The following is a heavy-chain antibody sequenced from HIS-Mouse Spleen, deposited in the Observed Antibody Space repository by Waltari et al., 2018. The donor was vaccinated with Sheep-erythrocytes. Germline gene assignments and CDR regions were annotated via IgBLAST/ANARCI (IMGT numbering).Heavy chain of an antibody. Sequence: QVQLVQSGAEVKKPGSSVKVSCTASGGTSSSYAISWVRQAPGQGLEWMGRIIPILGIANYAQKFQGRVTITADKSTSTAYMELSSLRSEDTAVYYCAQTGATTPHFDYWGQGTLVTVSS. CDR1: GGTSSSYA. CDR3: AQTGATTPHFDY. J-gene: IGHJ4*02. CDR2: IIPILGIA. V-gene: IGHV1-69*04. D-gene: IGHD1-26*01.